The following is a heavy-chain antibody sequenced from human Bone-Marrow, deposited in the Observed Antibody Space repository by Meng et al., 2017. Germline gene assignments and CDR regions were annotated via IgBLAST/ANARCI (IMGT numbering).Heavy chain of an antibody. CDR1: GYTFTSYA. CDR2: INTNTGNL. D-gene: IGHD6-13*01. J-gene: IGHJ5*02. Sequence: ASVKVSCKASGYTFTSYAMNWVRQAPGQGLEWMGWINTNTGNLTYAQGFTGRFVFSLDTSVSTAYLQISSLKAEDTAVYYCASRYSSSWYGNNWFDPWGQGTLVTVSS. CDR3: ASRYSSSWYGNNWFDP. V-gene: IGHV7-4-1*02.